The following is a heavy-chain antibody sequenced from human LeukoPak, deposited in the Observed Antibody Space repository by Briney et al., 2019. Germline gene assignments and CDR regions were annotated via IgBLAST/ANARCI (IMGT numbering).Heavy chain of an antibody. J-gene: IGHJ4*02. D-gene: IGHD3-10*01. Sequence: PGGAVRLSCAGSGLTFSSYAMSWVGQAPGKGLEGVAAISASGGSTYYADSVKGRFTISRDNSKNTPYLQLNRLRAEDTAVYYCAKVATRKIYYGYIDYWGQGTLVTVSS. V-gene: IGHV3-23*01. CDR2: ISASGGST. CDR3: AKVATRKIYYGYIDY. CDR1: GLTFSSYA.